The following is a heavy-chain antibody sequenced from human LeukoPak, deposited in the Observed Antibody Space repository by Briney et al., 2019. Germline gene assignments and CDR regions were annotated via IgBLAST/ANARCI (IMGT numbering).Heavy chain of an antibody. CDR1: GFTFSTYT. Sequence: GGSLRLSCAASGFTFSTYTMNWVRQAPGKGLGWVAVIWFDGSNTYYADSVKGRFAISRDNSKNTLYLQMNSLRAEDTAVYYCARGAQSGGYSGPFDIWGQGTMVTVSS. CDR2: IWFDGSNT. J-gene: IGHJ3*02. CDR3: ARGAQSGGYSGPFDI. D-gene: IGHD1-26*01. V-gene: IGHV3-33*08.